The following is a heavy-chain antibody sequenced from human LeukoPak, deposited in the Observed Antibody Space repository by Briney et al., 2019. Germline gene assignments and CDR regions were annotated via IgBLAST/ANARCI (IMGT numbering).Heavy chain of an antibody. V-gene: IGHV3-73*01. J-gene: IGHJ6*02. CDR1: GFTFSGSA. CDR2: IRSKANSYAT. D-gene: IGHD4-17*01. CDR3: TGFGRTDYGDSHNYYYGMDV. Sequence: GGSLKLSCAASGFTFSGSAMHWVRQASGKGLEWVGRIRSKANSYATAYAASVKGRFTISRDDSKNTAYLQMNSLKTEDTAVYYCTGFGRTDYGDSHNYYYGMDVWGQGTTVTVSS.